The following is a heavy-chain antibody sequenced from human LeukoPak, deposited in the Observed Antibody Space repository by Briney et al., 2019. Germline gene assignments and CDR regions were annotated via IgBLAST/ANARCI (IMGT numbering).Heavy chain of an antibody. CDR2: IYNSGTI. CDR1: GGSIRGYS. CDR3: ARGATTLL. D-gene: IGHD1-26*01. Sequence: SETLSLTCTVSGGSIRGYSWNWIRQPPGKGLEWIGYIYNSGTISYNPSLESRVTISLDTPKNQFSLKLSSVTAADTAVYYCARGATTLLWGQEILVTVSS. J-gene: IGHJ4*02. V-gene: IGHV4-59*01.